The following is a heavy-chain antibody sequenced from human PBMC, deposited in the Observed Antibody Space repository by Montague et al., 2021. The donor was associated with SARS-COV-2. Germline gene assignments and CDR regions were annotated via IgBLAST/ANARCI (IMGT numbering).Heavy chain of an antibody. J-gene: IGHJ4*02. CDR2: IGHTGSF. CDR3: ARGETERSTTFGVVFFPLLDS. CDR1: GGSLSGHS. D-gene: IGHD3-3*01. V-gene: IGHV4-34*01. Sequence: ETLSLTCAVSGGSLSGHSWSWVRQAPEKGLEWIGDIGHTGSFKYNPSLKSRVTMSIDAAKNQFSLRMTSVTAADTSIYYCARGETERSTTFGVVFFPLLDSWGQGTLVTVSS.